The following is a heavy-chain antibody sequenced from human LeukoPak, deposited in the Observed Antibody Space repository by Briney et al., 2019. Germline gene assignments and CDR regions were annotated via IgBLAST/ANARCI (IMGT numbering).Heavy chain of an antibody. V-gene: IGHV4-39*07. Sequence: SETLSLTCTVSGGSISSSSYYWGWIRQPPGKGLEWIGSIYYSGSTYYNPSLKSRVTISVDTSKNQFSLKLSSVTAADTAVYYCARPYRGAAAGTGPRRFDYWGQGTLVTVSS. D-gene: IGHD6-13*01. CDR3: ARPYRGAAAGTGPRRFDY. CDR2: IYYSGST. CDR1: GGSISSSSYY. J-gene: IGHJ4*02.